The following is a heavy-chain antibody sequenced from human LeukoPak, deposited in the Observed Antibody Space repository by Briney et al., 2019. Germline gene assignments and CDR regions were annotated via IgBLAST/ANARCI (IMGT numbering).Heavy chain of an antibody. CDR1: GDSVSSNSAA. CDR3: ARDVEWLVLDYYGMDV. J-gene: IGHJ6*02. CDR2: TYYRSKWYN. Sequence: SQTLSLTCAISGDSVSSNSAAWNWIRQPPSRGLEWLGRTYYRSKWYNDYAVSVKSRITINPDTSKNQFSLQLNSVTPEDTAVYYCARDVEWLVLDYYGMDVWGQGTTVTVSS. D-gene: IGHD6-19*01. V-gene: IGHV6-1*01.